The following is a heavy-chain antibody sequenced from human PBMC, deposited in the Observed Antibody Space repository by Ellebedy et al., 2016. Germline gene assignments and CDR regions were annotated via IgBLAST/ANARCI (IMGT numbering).Heavy chain of an antibody. CDR1: GFNFNNYA. CDR3: ARETRGYAGIFDY. CDR2: VSYDGSKT. V-gene: IGHV3-30-3*01. J-gene: IGHJ4*02. D-gene: IGHD2-15*01. Sequence: GGSLRLXXAASGFNFNNYAMHWVRQAPGKGLEWVAFVSYDGSKTYYADSVKGRFTISRDNSKNTVDLQMNSLRAEDTALYYCARETRGYAGIFDYWGQGTLVTASS.